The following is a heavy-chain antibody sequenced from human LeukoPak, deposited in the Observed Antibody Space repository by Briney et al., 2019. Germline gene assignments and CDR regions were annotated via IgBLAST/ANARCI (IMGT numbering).Heavy chain of an antibody. V-gene: IGHV3-11*04. CDR2: ISSSGSTV. CDR3: ARRYCSSTSCLLDY. CDR1: GFTFSNAW. D-gene: IGHD2-2*01. J-gene: IGHJ4*02. Sequence: GGSLRLSCAASGFTFSNAWMSWVRQAPGKGLEWVSHISSSGSTVYYADSVKGRFTISRDNAKNSLYLQMNSLRAEDTAVYYCARRYCSSTSCLLDYWGQGTLVTVSS.